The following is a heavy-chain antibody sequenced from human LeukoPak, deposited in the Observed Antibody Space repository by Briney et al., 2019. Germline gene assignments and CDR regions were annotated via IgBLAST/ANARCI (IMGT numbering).Heavy chain of an antibody. D-gene: IGHD3-22*01. CDR1: GGSISSGSYY. CDR2: IYSSGST. J-gene: IGHJ6*03. V-gene: IGHV4-61*02. Sequence: PSGTLSLTCTVSGGSISSGSYYWSWIRQPAGKGLEWIGRIYSSGSTNYNPSLKSRVTISVDTSKNQFSLKLSSVTAADTAVYYCARGFPLGDSSGYYYYYMDVWGKGTTVTISS. CDR3: ARGFPLGDSSGYYYYYMDV.